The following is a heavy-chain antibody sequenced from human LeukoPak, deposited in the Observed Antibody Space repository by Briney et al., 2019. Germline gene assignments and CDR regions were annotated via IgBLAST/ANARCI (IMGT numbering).Heavy chain of an antibody. CDR3: ARDWRSQGKDTSGSYFAPLDH. CDR1: GFAFSSYA. Sequence: GGSLRLSCAACGFAFSSYAMSWLRQAPGKGLEWVSTIHDDGGKSYYADSVKGRFTISRDNSRNTLNLQMDGLRVEDTALYYCARDWRSQGKDTSGSYFAPLDHWGQGTQVTVSS. V-gene: IGHV3-23*01. CDR2: IHDDGGKS. J-gene: IGHJ4*02. D-gene: IGHD3-10*01.